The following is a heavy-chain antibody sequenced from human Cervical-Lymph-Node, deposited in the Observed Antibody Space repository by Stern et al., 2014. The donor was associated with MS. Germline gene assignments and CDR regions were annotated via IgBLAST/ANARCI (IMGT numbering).Heavy chain of an antibody. Sequence: EVQLVESGGGLVQPGGSLRLSCAASGFTITNYDMHWVRQVTGTRLELVSAIGTGGDTYYPVSVKGRFTISRENAKNALYLQMNSLRVGDTAIYYCARDRVGMDVWGQGTTVTVAS. V-gene: IGHV3-13*01. J-gene: IGHJ6*02. CDR1: GFTITNYD. CDR2: IGTGGDT. CDR3: ARDRVGMDV.